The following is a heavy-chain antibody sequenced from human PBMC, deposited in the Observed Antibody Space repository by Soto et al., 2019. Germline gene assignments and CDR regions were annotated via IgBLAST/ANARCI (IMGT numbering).Heavy chain of an antibody. Sequence: GGSLRLSCAASGFTFSSYAMHWVRQAPGKGLEWVAVISYDGSNKYYADSVKGRFTISRDNSKNTLYLQMNSLRAEDTAVYYCARAPEKSTVTTLIYYYYGMDVWGQGTTVTVSS. V-gene: IGHV3-30-3*01. CDR1: GFTFSSYA. D-gene: IGHD4-4*01. CDR2: ISYDGSNK. J-gene: IGHJ6*02. CDR3: ARAPEKSTVTTLIYYYYGMDV.